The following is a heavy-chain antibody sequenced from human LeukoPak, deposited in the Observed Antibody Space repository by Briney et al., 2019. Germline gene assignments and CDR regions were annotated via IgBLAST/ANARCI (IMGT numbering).Heavy chain of an antibody. J-gene: IGHJ6*03. V-gene: IGHV3-7*01. CDR3: RRRHYYYYYMDV. CDR2: IKPDGSEK. Sequence: AGSLTLSCAASGFTFSSYWMSWVRQAPGNWLEWEATIKPDGSEKYYVDSVTGRFTISTDHAKKSRYMQVNSLRAEDTAVYYCRRRHYYYYYMDVWGKGTTVTVSS. CDR1: GFTFSSYW.